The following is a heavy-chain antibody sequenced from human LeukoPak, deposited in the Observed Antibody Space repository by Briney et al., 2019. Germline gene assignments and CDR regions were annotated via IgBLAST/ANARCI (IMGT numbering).Heavy chain of an antibody. V-gene: IGHV3-23*01. Sequence: GGSLRLSCAAPGFTFSNYVMTRVRQAPGKGLEWVSTIDSGSINTFYADSVKGRFTISRDNSKNTLYLQMNSLRAEDTALYFCARDLRAYFHGSANAFDIWGQGTMVTVSS. CDR1: GFTFSNYV. D-gene: IGHD3-10*01. CDR3: ARDLRAYFHGSANAFDI. CDR2: IDSGSINT. J-gene: IGHJ3*02.